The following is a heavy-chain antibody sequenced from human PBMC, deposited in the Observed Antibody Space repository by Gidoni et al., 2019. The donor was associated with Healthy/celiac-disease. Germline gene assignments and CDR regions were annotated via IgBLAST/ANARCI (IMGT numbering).Heavy chain of an antibody. CDR3: ARVGDYYDSSGYCFDY. V-gene: IGHV1-2*02. J-gene: IGHJ4*02. CDR2: INPNSGGT. D-gene: IGHD3-22*01. Sequence: QVQLVQSGAEVKKPGASVKVSCKASGYTFTGYYMHWVRQAPGQGLEWMGWINPNSGGTNYAQKFQGRVTMTRDTSISTAYMELSRLRSDDTAVYYCARVGDYYDSSGYCFDYWGQGTLVTVSS. CDR1: GYTFTGYY.